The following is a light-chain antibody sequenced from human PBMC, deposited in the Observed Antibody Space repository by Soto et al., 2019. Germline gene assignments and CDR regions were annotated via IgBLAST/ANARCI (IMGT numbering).Light chain of an antibody. Sequence: QSVLTQPPSVSEAPGQRVTISCTGSSSNIGAGYEAHWYQQVPGTAPKLLIYENNNRPSGVPDRFSGSKSGTSASLAITGLQAEQEAEYYCQSYGSRLSGYVFGTGTKVTVL. CDR3: QSYGSRLSGYV. CDR1: SSNIGAGYE. J-gene: IGLJ1*01. V-gene: IGLV1-40*01. CDR2: ENN.